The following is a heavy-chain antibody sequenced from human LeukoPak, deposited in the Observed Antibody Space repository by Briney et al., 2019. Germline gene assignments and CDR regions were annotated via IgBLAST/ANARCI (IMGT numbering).Heavy chain of an antibody. Sequence: PSQTLSLTCTVSGGSISSSSYYWGWIRQPPGKGLEWIGSIYYSGSTYYNPSLKSRVTISVDTSKNQFSMKLSSVTAADTAVYYCARGGMYCSGGSCYDDWFDPWGQGTLVTVSS. CDR2: IYYSGST. J-gene: IGHJ5*02. D-gene: IGHD2-15*01. CDR3: ARGGMYCSGGSCYDDWFDP. CDR1: GGSISSSSYY. V-gene: IGHV4-39*01.